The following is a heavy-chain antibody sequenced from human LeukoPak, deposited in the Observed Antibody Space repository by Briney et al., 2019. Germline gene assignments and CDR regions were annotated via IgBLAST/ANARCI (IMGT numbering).Heavy chain of an antibody. Sequence: GGSLRLSCAASGFTFSSDAMSWVRQAPGKGLEWVSAISGSGGSSYYADFVKGRFTTSRDNSENTLYLQMYSLRAEDTAVYYCAKGPYDYVWGSYRPETYNWFDPWGQGTLVAVSS. D-gene: IGHD3-16*02. CDR3: AKGPYDYVWGSYRPETYNWFDP. J-gene: IGHJ5*02. V-gene: IGHV3-23*01. CDR2: ISGSGGSS. CDR1: GFTFSSDA.